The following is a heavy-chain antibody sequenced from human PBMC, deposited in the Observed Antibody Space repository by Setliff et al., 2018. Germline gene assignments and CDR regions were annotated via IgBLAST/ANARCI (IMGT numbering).Heavy chain of an antibody. J-gene: IGHJ4*02. V-gene: IGHV1-18*01. Sequence: ASVKVSCKASDYTFTDYGIYWVRQAPGQGLEWMGWISAYNGRTNYAEKFHARVTMTTDTATSTAYMELRSLKSDDTAVYYCARGYCDGIGCPAPLYYFDSWGQGTLVTVSS. CDR1: DYTFTDYG. CDR2: ISAYNGRT. D-gene: IGHD2-21*01. CDR3: ARGYCDGIGCPAPLYYFDS.